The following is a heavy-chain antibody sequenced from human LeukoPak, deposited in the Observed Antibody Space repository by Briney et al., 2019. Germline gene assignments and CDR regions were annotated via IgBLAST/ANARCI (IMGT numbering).Heavy chain of an antibody. Sequence: ASVKVSCKASGYTFTGFYIHWVRQAPGQGLEWMGWLNCNSGGTNYTQKFQGRVTMTRDTSISTAYLELNRLTSDDTATYYCARDWFVDSGDDPFPFDYWGQGTLVSVSS. CDR2: LNCNSGGT. CDR3: ARDWFVDSGDDPFPFDY. D-gene: IGHD5-12*01. J-gene: IGHJ4*02. V-gene: IGHV1-2*02. CDR1: GYTFTGFY.